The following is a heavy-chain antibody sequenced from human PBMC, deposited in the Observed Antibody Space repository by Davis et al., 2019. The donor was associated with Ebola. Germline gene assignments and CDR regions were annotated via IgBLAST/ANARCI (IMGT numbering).Heavy chain of an antibody. CDR2: ISDTGDTR. CDR1: EFTFSFYS. CDR3: AKGCGSDCYTHFDY. V-gene: IGHV3-23*01. D-gene: IGHD3-16*02. J-gene: IGHJ4*02. Sequence: GESLKISCAASEFTFSFYSMSWVRQAPGKGLEWVSSISDTGDTRYDADSVKGRFTISRDNSKNTLYLQMDSLRAEDTAVYSCAKGCGSDCYTHFDYWGPGIQVTVSS.